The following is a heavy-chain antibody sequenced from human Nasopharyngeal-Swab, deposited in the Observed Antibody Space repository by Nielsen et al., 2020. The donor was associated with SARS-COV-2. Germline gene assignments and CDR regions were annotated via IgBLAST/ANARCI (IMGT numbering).Heavy chain of an antibody. Sequence: SETLSLTCTVSGGSISSSSYYWGWIRQPPGKGLEWIGSIYYSGSTYYNPSLKSRVTISVDTSKNQFSLKLSSVTAADTAVYYCARRGGDIVVVPADGTYYYYGMDVWGQVTTVTVSS. CDR3: ARRGGDIVVVPADGTYYYYGMDV. CDR2: IYYSGST. CDR1: GGSISSSSYY. V-gene: IGHV4-39*01. J-gene: IGHJ6*02. D-gene: IGHD2-2*01.